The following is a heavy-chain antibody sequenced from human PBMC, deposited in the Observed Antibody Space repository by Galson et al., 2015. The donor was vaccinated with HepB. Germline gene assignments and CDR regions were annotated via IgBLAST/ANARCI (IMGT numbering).Heavy chain of an antibody. J-gene: IGHJ4*02. CDR3: ARGASFFEY. CDR2: IYHSGST. CDR1: GGSISPYY. V-gene: IGHV4-59*01. D-gene: IGHD6-6*01. Sequence: SETLSLTCSVSGGSISPYYWSWFREPPAQGLEWIGYIYHSGSTNYNPSLASRVTVSVDTSKDQFSLTLNPLTTAFTAFYYCARGASFFEYCGRGTLVTVSS.